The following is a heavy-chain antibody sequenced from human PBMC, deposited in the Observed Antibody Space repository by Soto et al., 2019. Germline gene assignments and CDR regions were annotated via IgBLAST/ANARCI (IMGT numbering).Heavy chain of an antibody. J-gene: IGHJ4*02. Sequence: ASVKVSCKASGYTFTSYYMHWVRQAPGQGLEWMGIINPSGGSTSYAQKFQGRVTMTTDTSTSTAYMELRSLRSDDTAVYYCARGNSGYDEALDYWGQGTLVTVSS. CDR2: INPSGGST. V-gene: IGHV1-46*01. CDR3: ARGNSGYDEALDY. D-gene: IGHD5-12*01. CDR1: GYTFTSYY.